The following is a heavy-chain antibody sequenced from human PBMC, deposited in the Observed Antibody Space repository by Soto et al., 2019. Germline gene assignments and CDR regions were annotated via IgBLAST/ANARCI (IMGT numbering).Heavy chain of an antibody. D-gene: IGHD2-2*01. J-gene: IGHJ3*01. V-gene: IGHV1-69*02. CDR2: IIPMLTVT. CDR1: GGTFNTYT. Sequence: QVHLIQSGAEVKKPGSSVKVSCKAAGGTFNTYTLIWVRQAPGHGLEWMGRIIPMLTVTNSAQKFQGRLTLNADKTTGTAFMELTSLRSDDTAVYYCSIGSWSAETFDVWGQGTMVPVSS. CDR3: SIGSWSAETFDV.